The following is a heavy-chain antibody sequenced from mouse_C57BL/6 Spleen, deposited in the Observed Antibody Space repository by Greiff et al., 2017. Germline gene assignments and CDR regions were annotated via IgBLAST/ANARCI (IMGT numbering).Heavy chain of an antibody. CDR1: GYTFTSYW. CDR2: IDPSDSYT. V-gene: IGHV1-69*01. CDR3: ARGGYDYDERVRNYYARDY. J-gene: IGHJ4*01. D-gene: IGHD2-4*01. Sequence: QVQLQQPGAELVMPGASVKLSCKASGYTFTSYWMHWVKQRPGQGLEWIGEIDPSDSYTNYTQKFKGKSTLTVDKSSSTAYLQLSSLTSEDSAVYYCARGGYDYDERVRNYYARDYWGQGTSVTVSS.